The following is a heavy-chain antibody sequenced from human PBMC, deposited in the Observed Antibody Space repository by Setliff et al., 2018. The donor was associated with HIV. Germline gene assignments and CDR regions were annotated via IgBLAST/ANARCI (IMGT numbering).Heavy chain of an antibody. CDR3: ATYYYGSGSGVQGISSIDY. J-gene: IGHJ4*02. D-gene: IGHD3-10*01. CDR2: ISSNGGST. Sequence: PGGSLRLSCVASGFTFNSYAFNWVRQAPGKGLEYVSAISSNGGSTYYADSVKGRFTISRDNSKNTLYLQMGSLRAEDMAVYYCATYYYGSGSGVQGISSIDYWGQGTLVTVSS. CDR1: GFTFNSYA. V-gene: IGHV3-64*02.